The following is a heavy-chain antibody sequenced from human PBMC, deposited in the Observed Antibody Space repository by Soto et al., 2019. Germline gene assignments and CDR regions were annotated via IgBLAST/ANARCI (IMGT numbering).Heavy chain of an antibody. J-gene: IGHJ4*02. CDR2: IYYSGST. D-gene: IGHD3-22*01. CDR1: GGSVSSGSYY. V-gene: IGHV4-61*01. Sequence: SETLSLTCTVSGGSVSSGSYYWSWIRQPPGKGLEWIGYIYYSGSTNYNPSLKSRVTISIDTSKNQFSLKLSSVTAADTAVYYCAREHDSSGYYWAPFDYWGPGTLVTVSS. CDR3: AREHDSSGYYWAPFDY.